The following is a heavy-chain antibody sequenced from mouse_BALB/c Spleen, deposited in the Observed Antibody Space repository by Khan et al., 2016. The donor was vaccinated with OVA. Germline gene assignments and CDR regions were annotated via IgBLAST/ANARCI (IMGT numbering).Heavy chain of an antibody. CDR1: GYTFTSYT. CDR3: TREGPYYGNDGACFAY. Sequence: VQLQESGAELARPGASVKMSCKASGYTFTSYTMHWVKQRPGQGLEWIGYINPSNDYTNYNQKFKDKATLTADKSSSTAYMQLSSLTSEDSAVYYCTREGPYYGNDGACFAYWGQGTLVTVAA. D-gene: IGHD2-10*01. CDR2: INPSNDYT. J-gene: IGHJ3*01. V-gene: IGHV1-4*01.